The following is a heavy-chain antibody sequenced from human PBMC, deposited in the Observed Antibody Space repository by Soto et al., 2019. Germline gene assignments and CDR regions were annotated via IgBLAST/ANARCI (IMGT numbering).Heavy chain of an antibody. Sequence: QMHLVESGGGVVQPGRSLTLSCVASGFTFTSYGIHWVRQAPGKGLEWVAVIWYDGSNKYYGDSVKGRFSISRDNSKNTVYLQMNSLRAEDTAVYYCARDRRFLEGLDYCGQGTPVSVSS. CDR2: IWYDGSNK. D-gene: IGHD3-3*01. J-gene: IGHJ4*02. V-gene: IGHV3-33*01. CDR3: ARDRRFLEGLDY. CDR1: GFTFTSYG.